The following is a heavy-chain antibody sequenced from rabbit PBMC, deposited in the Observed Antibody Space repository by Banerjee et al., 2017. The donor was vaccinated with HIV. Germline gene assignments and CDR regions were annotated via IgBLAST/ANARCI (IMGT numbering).Heavy chain of an antibody. D-gene: IGHD8-1*01. CDR3: ARGYAESSTYRYYFTL. CDR1: GFDLSSYW. J-gene: IGHJ4*01. V-gene: IGHV1S40*01. Sequence: QSLEESGGDRVKPGASLTLTCTASGFDLSSYWMCWVRQAPGKGLEWIACIYAGDDDTYYASWAKGRFPISKTSSTTVTLQMTSLTAADTATYFCARGYAESSTYRYYFTLWGPGTLVTVS. CDR2: IYAGDDDT.